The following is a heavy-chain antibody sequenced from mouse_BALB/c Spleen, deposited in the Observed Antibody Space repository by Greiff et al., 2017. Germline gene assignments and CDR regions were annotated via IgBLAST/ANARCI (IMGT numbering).Heavy chain of an antibody. Sequence: EVMLVESGGGLVKPGGSLKLSCAASGFAFSSYDMSWVRQTPEKRLEWVAYISSGGGSTYYPDTVKGRFTISRDNAKNTLYLQMSSLKSEDTAMYYCARYDYDADGFAYWGQGTLVTVSA. D-gene: IGHD2-4*01. J-gene: IGHJ3*01. V-gene: IGHV5-12-1*01. CDR3: ARYDYDADGFAY. CDR2: ISSGGGST. CDR1: GFAFSSYD.